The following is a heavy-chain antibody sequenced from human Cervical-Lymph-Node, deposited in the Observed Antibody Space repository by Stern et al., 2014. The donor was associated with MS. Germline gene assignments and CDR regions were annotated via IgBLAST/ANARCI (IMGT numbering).Heavy chain of an antibody. V-gene: IGHV4-31*03. CDR1: GGSISSGGYY. CDR2: IYYSGST. Sequence: QVQLQESGPGLVKPSQTLSLTCTVSGGSISSGGYYWSWIRQHPGKGLELIGYIYYSGSTYYNPSLKSRVTISVDTSKNQFSLKLSSVTAADTAVYYCARDLRYYYDSSGYYYRWFDPWGQGTLVTVSS. J-gene: IGHJ5*02. D-gene: IGHD3-22*01. CDR3: ARDLRYYYDSSGYYYRWFDP.